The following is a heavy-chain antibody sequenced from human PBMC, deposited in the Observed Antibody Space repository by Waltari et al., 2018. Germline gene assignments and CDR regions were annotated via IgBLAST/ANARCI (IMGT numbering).Heavy chain of an antibody. CDR1: GYTFSSYA. Sequence: QVQLVQSGAEVKKPGASVKVSCKASGYTFSSYAMHWVRKAPGQRLDWMGWINAGNGNTKYSQKFQGRVTITRDTSASTAYMELSSLRSDDTAVYYCARDPHYDYVWGSYRVFDYWGQGTLVTVSS. V-gene: IGHV1-3*01. CDR3: ARDPHYDYVWGSYRVFDY. J-gene: IGHJ4*02. CDR2: INAGNGNT. D-gene: IGHD3-16*02.